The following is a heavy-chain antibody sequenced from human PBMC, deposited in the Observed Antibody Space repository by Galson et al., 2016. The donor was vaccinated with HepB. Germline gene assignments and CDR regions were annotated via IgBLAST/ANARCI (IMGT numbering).Heavy chain of an antibody. CDR1: GFTFGDYG. CDR3: AKARIAALGTGAFDM. D-gene: IGHD6-13*01. J-gene: IGHJ3*02. Sequence: SLRLSCAASGFTFGDYGMHWVRQAPGKGPEWVGVVSFNGKVQYYADSVKGRFTISRDNSKNTLYLQMDSLRVEDTALYYCAKARIAALGTGAFDMWGQGTMVTVSS. CDR2: VSFNGKVQ. V-gene: IGHV3-30*18.